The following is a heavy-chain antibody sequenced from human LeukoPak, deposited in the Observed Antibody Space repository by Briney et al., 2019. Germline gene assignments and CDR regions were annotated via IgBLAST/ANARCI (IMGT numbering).Heavy chain of an antibody. CDR2: IYPGDSGT. Sequence: GESLKISCKGSGYSFTSYWIGWVRQMPGKGLEWMGIIYPGDSGTRYSPSFQGQVTISADKSISTAYLQWSSLKASDTAMYYCARLRATVTTFDGMDVWGKGTTVTVSS. CDR3: ARLRATVTTFDGMDV. CDR1: GYSFTSYW. J-gene: IGHJ6*04. V-gene: IGHV5-51*01. D-gene: IGHD4-17*01.